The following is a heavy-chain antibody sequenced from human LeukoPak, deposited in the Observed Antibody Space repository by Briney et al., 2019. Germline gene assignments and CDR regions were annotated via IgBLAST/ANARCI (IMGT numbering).Heavy chain of an antibody. V-gene: IGHV3-11*01. CDR1: GFTFSDYY. J-gene: IGHJ3*02. Sequence: GGSLRLSCAASGFTFSDYYMSWIRQAPGKGLEGVSYISSSCSTIYYADSVKGRFTITRDNAKNSLYLQMNSLRAEDTAVYYCARYQNSYSSSSPTRPDDAFDIWGQGTMVTVSS. CDR3: ARYQNSYSSSSPTRPDDAFDI. D-gene: IGHD6-6*01. CDR2: ISSSCSTI.